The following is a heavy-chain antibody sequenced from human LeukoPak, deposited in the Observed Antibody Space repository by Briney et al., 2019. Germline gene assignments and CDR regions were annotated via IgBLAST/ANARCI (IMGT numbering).Heavy chain of an antibody. Sequence: SETLSLTCTVSGDSISSGTYYWSWIRQPAGKGLEWTGRIYTSGSTNYNPSLKSRVTISVEPSKNQFSLKLSSVTAADTAVYYCARDLMPKSPNYGGNSPSGYWGQGTLVTVSS. V-gene: IGHV4-61*02. D-gene: IGHD4-23*01. J-gene: IGHJ4*02. CDR1: GDSISSGTYY. CDR2: IYTSGST. CDR3: ARDLMPKSPNYGGNSPSGY.